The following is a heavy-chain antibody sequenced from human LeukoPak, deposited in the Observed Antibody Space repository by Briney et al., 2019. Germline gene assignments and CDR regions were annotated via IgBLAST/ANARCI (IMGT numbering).Heavy chain of an antibody. J-gene: IGHJ5*02. V-gene: IGHV4-59*01. CDR3: ARDHTTLSGGWWDNWFDP. D-gene: IGHD6-19*01. Sequence: PSETLSLTCTVSGGSISSYYWSWIRQPPGKGLEWIGYIYYSGSTNYNPSLKSRVTISVDTSKNQFSLKLSSVTAADTAVYYCARDHTTLSGGWWDNWFDPWGQGTLVTVSS. CDR1: GGSISSYY. CDR2: IYYSGST.